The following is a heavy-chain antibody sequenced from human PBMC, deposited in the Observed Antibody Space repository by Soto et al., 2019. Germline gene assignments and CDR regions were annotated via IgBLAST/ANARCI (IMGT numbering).Heavy chain of an antibody. CDR2: ISGSGGST. CDR3: AKDLPISARPDYYYGMDV. J-gene: IGHJ6*02. CDR1: GFTFSGYA. Sequence: GGSLRLSCAASGFTFSGYAMSWVRQAPGKGLEWVSAISGSGGSTYYADSVKGRFTISRDNSKNTLYLQMNTLRAEDTAVYYCAKDLPISARPDYYYGMDVWGQGTTVTVSS. V-gene: IGHV3-23*01. D-gene: IGHD6-6*01.